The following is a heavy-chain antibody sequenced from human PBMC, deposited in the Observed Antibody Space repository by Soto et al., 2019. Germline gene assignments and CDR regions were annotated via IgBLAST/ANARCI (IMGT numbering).Heavy chain of an antibody. Sequence: GGSLRLSCAASGFTFSSYAMSWVRQAPGKGLEWVSAISGSGGSTYYADSVKGRFTISRDNSKNKLYLQMNSLRAEDTAVYYCAKNTAMVSRTYYYGMDVWGQGTTVTVSS. CDR2: ISGSGGST. J-gene: IGHJ6*02. CDR1: GFTFSSYA. V-gene: IGHV3-23*01. CDR3: AKNTAMVSRTYYYGMDV. D-gene: IGHD5-18*01.